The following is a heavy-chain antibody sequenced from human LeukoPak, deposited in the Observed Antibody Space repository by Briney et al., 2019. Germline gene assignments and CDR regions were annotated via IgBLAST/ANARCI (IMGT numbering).Heavy chain of an antibody. Sequence: PSETLSLTCTVSGGSISSYYWSWIRQPAGKGLEWIGRIYTSGSTNYNPSLKSRVTISVDTSKNQFSLKLSSVTAADTAVYYCASLLKRNPAYYFDYWGQGTLVTVSS. D-gene: IGHD1-14*01. V-gene: IGHV4-4*07. CDR2: IYTSGST. J-gene: IGHJ4*02. CDR3: ASLLKRNPAYYFDY. CDR1: GGSISSYY.